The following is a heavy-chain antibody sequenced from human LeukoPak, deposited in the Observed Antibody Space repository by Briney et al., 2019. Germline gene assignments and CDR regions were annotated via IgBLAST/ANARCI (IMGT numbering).Heavy chain of an antibody. CDR1: GGSFSGYF. J-gene: IGHJ4*02. CDR3: ARPNHKDHCSSTSCYRYFDH. D-gene: IGHD2-2*02. Sequence: SETLSLTCAVYGGSFSGYFWTWIRQPPGKGLEWIGEINHSGSTNYNPSLKSRVTISVDTPKNQLSLKLSSVTAADTAVYYCARPNHKDHCSSTSCYRYFDHWGQGTLVTVSS. V-gene: IGHV4-34*01. CDR2: INHSGST.